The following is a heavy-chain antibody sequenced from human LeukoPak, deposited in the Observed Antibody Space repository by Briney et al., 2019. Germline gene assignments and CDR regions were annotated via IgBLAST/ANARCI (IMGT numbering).Heavy chain of an antibody. V-gene: IGHV4-34*01. D-gene: IGHD6-13*01. CDR3: ARAQWGYRTIDY. Sequence: KPSETLSLTCAVYGESFSGYYWSWIRQPPGKGLEWIGEINHSGSTNYNPSLKSRVTISVDTSKNQFSLKLSSVTAADTAVYYCARAQWGYRTIDYWGQGTLVTVSS. J-gene: IGHJ4*02. CDR2: INHSGST. CDR1: GESFSGYY.